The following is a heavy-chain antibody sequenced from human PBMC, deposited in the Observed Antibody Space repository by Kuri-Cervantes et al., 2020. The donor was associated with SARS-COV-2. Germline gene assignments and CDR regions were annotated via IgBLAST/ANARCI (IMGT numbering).Heavy chain of an antibody. CDR2: VYYSGRT. J-gene: IGHJ4*02. D-gene: IGHD3-10*01. Sequence: SETLSLTCSVSGDSISSLSYYWGWIRQPPGKGLEWIGSVYYSGRTYYNPSLESRVTMSVDTSKNQFSLKLRSVTAADTADYYRAQGYISRGVIALFDYWGQGILVTVSS. CDR3: AQGYISRGVIALFDY. V-gene: IGHV4-39*01. CDR1: GDSISSLSYY.